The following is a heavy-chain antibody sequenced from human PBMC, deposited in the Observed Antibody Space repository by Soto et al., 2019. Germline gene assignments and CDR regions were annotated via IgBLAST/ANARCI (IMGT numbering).Heavy chain of an antibody. Sequence: QVQLLQSGAEVKKPGASVKVSCKASGYTFTGYFMHWVRQAPGQGLEWMGWINPYSGGADYAQSFQCRVTVTRDTSISTVYMELSRLRLDDTAVYYCARVIRGAYYNSPLDTWGQGTVVTVSS. CDR3: ARVIRGAYYNSPLDT. J-gene: IGHJ5*02. CDR1: GYTFTGYF. D-gene: IGHD3-10*01. CDR2: INPYSGGA. V-gene: IGHV1-2*02.